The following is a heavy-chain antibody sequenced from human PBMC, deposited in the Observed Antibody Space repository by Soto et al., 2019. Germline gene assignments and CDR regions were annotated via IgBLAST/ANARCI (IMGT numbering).Heavy chain of an antibody. CDR2: TYYRSKWYN. Sequence: PSQTLSLTCAISGDSVSSNSAAWNWIRQSPSRGLEWLGRTYYRSKWYNDYAVSVKSRITINPATSKNQFSLQLNSVTPEDTAVYYCAREKGSSSWYVRWFDPWGQGTLVTVSS. V-gene: IGHV6-1*01. J-gene: IGHJ5*02. D-gene: IGHD6-13*01. CDR3: AREKGSSSWYVRWFDP. CDR1: GDSVSSNSAA.